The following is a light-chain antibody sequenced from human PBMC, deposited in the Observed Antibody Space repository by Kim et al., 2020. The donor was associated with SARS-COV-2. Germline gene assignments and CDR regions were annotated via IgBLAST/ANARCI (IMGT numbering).Light chain of an antibody. J-gene: IGKJ2*01. V-gene: IGKV3-20*01. Sequence: LAPGERATLSCRASQSVYSNYLACYKQEPGQPPRLLIYDASTRATGIPDRFSGSGSGTDFTLSISRVEPDDSAVYYCQQYGSSEYTFGQGTKLEI. CDR2: DAS. CDR3: QQYGSSEYT. CDR1: QSVYSNY.